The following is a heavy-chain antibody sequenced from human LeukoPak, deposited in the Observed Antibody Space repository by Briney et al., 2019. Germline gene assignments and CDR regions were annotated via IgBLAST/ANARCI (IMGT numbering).Heavy chain of an antibody. CDR2: IYYSGIT. CDR3: ARVDLQNAFDI. V-gene: IGHV4-39*07. Sequence: SETLSLTCTVSGGSISATGYFWGWIHQPPGKGLEWIGSIYYSGITHYNPSLKSRVTISVDTSKNQFSLKLSSVTAADTIVYYGARVDLQNAFDIWGQGTVVTVSS. CDR1: GGSISATGYF. J-gene: IGHJ3*02. D-gene: IGHD3/OR15-3a*01.